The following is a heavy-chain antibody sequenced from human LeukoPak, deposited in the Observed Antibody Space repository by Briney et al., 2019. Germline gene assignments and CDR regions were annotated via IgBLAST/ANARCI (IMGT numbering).Heavy chain of an antibody. CDR1: GFIISNYA. CDR2: ISANGGRT. J-gene: IGHJ4*02. Sequence: GGSLRLSCSASGFIISNYAMHWVRQAPGKGLEYVSAISANGGRTYYADTVKGRFTISRDNSKNTLYLQMSSLRAEDTAIYHCVKDLYKGDSSSWYYFHYWGQGTLVTVSS. D-gene: IGHD6-13*01. V-gene: IGHV3-64D*06. CDR3: VKDLYKGDSSSWYYFHY.